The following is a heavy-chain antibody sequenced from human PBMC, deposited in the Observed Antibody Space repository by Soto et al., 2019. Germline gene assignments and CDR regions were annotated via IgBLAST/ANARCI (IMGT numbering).Heavy chain of an antibody. Sequence: SVKVSCKASGGTFSSYAISWVRQAPGQGLEWMGGIIPIFGTANYAQKFQGRVTITADESTSTAYMELSSLRSEDTAVYYCARGGDGYNVTPLAPVDYWGQGTLVTVSS. J-gene: IGHJ4*02. CDR1: GGTFSSYA. CDR3: ARGGDGYNVTPLAPVDY. D-gene: IGHD5-12*01. V-gene: IGHV1-69*13. CDR2: IIPIFGTA.